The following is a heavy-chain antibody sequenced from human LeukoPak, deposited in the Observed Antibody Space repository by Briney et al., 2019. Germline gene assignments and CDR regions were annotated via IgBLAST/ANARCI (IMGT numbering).Heavy chain of an antibody. Sequence: SETLSLTCTVSGGSIGGYYWSWIRRPPGKGLEWIGYIYYSGSAKYNPSLKSRVTISVDTSRTQFSLKVSSVTAADTAVYYCAREGTSSHCLDVWGQGTTVTVSS. CDR1: GGSIGGYY. D-gene: IGHD2-2*01. CDR2: IYYSGSA. CDR3: AREGTSSHCLDV. V-gene: IGHV4-59*01. J-gene: IGHJ6*02.